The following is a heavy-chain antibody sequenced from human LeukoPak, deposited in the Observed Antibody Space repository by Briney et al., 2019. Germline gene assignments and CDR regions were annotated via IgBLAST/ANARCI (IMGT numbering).Heavy chain of an antibody. J-gene: IGHJ4*02. Sequence: SETLSLTCAVDGGSFSGYYWSWIRQPPGKGLEWIGSIYYSGSTYYNPSLKSRVTISVDTSKNQFSLRLSSVTAADTAVYYCASSSSWYEDNYFDYWGQGTLVTVSS. V-gene: IGHV4-34*01. CDR1: GGSFSGYY. CDR3: ASSSSWYEDNYFDY. D-gene: IGHD6-13*01. CDR2: IYYSGST.